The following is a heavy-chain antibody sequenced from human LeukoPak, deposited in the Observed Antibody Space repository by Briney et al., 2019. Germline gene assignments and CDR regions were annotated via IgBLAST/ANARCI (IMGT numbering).Heavy chain of an antibody. CDR2: ISAFNGNT. V-gene: IGHV1-18*01. J-gene: IGHJ4*02. CDR3: ARDFCSSTSCYFDS. CDR1: GYTFTTYG. Sequence: ALVKVSCKASGYTFTTYGITWVRQAPGQGLEWMGWISAFNGNTNYAQKLQGRVTMTTDTSTSTAYMELRSLRSDDAAVYYCARDFCSSTSCYFDSWGQGTLVTVSS. D-gene: IGHD2-2*01.